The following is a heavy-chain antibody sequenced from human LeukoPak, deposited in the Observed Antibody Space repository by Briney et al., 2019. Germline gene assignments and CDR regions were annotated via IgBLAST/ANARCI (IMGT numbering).Heavy chain of an antibody. CDR3: AITTGSFYFYYYMDV. V-gene: IGHV4-4*07. J-gene: IGHJ6*03. Sequence: PSETLSLTCTVSGDSISRYYWSWIRQPAGKGLEWIGRIYNGGIITYNPSLKSRVTMSIDTSKNQFSLRLSSVTAADTAVYYCAITTGSFYFYYYMDVWGKGTTVTVSS. D-gene: IGHD1-26*01. CDR2: IYNGGII. CDR1: GDSISRYY.